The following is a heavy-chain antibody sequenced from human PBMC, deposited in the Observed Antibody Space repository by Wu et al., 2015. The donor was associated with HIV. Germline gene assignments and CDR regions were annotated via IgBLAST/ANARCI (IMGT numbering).Heavy chain of an antibody. D-gene: IGHD5-12*01. Sequence: QVQLQQWGAGLLKPSETLSLTCAVYGDSFSDYYWNYIRQSPEKGLEWIGEINDSGSTNYNPSLKSRVTISVDTSKNQFSLKLSSVSAADTAVYYCARGPRLIYSQMNWLDPWGQGTLVTVSS. J-gene: IGHJ5*02. CDR2: INDSGST. CDR1: GDSFSDYY. V-gene: IGHV4-34*02. CDR3: ARGPRLIYSQMNWLDP.